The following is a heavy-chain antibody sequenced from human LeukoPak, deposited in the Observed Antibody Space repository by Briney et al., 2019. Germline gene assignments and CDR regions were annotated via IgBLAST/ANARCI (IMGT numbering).Heavy chain of an antibody. J-gene: IGHJ3*02. D-gene: IGHD1-26*01. V-gene: IGHV1-69*05. CDR1: GGTLSNHA. CDR2: IIPVSGTT. CDR3: ARDSQLSVVGATDAFDI. Sequence: GSSVKVSCKASGGTLSNHAVSWVRQAPGQGLEWMGRIIPVSGTTNYAQKFQGRVTITTDESTSTVYMDLSSLRSEDTAVYFCARDSQLSVVGATDAFDIWGQGTMVTVSS.